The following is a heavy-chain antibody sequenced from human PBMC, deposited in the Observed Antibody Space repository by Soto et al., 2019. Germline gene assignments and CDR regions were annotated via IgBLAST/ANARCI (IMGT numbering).Heavy chain of an antibody. D-gene: IGHD6-6*01. CDR1: GGSFRGYY. V-gene: IGHV4-34*01. J-gene: IGHJ4*02. CDR2: INHSGST. CDR3: AGSSSSSGFDY. Sequence: QVQLQQWGAGLLKPSETLSLTCAVYGGSFRGYYWSWIRQPPGKGLEWIGEINHSGSTNYNPSLKSRVTISVDTSKNQFSLKLSSVTAADTAVYYCAGSSSSSGFDYWGQGTLVTVSS.